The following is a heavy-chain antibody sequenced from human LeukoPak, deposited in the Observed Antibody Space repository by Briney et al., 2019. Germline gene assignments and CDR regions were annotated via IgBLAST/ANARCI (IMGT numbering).Heavy chain of an antibody. J-gene: IGHJ3*02. CDR2: ISSSSSTI. V-gene: IGHV3-48*04. D-gene: IGHD1-7*01. Sequence: PGGSLRLSCAASGFTFSSYSMNWVRQAPGKGLKWVSYISSSSSTIYYADSVKGRFTISRDNAKNSLYLQMNSLRAEDTAVYYCAREKELELHDAFDIWGQGTMVTVSS. CDR3: AREKELELHDAFDI. CDR1: GFTFSSYS.